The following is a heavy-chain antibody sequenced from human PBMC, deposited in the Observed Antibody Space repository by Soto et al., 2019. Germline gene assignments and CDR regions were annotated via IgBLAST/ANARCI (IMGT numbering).Heavy chain of an antibody. D-gene: IGHD3-3*01. CDR3: AHRSFANDAFDV. CDR1: GFSLSTSGVG. V-gene: IGHV2-5*01. CDR2: IYWNDDK. J-gene: IGHJ3*01. Sequence: QITLKESGPTLVKPTQTLTLTCTFSGFSLSTSGVGVGWIRQPPGKALEWLALIYWNDDKHYSPCLKSRLTIAKDTSKNQVVLTMTNMDHVDTATYYCAHRSFANDAFDVWGQGTMVTVSS.